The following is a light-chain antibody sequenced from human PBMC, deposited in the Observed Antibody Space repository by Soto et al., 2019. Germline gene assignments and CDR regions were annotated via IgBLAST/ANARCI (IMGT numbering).Light chain of an antibody. Sequence: QSVLTQPPSVSGAPGQKVTISCTGGSSNIGAGYDVNWYQQLPGTAPKLLISGISDRPSGVPDRFSGSKSGTSASLAITGLQAEDETDYYCQSFDSGLSGYVFGIGTKLTVL. J-gene: IGLJ1*01. V-gene: IGLV1-40*01. CDR1: SSNIGAGYD. CDR2: GIS. CDR3: QSFDSGLSGYV.